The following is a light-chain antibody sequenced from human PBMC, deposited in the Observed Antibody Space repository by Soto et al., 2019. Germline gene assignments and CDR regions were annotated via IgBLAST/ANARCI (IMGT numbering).Light chain of an antibody. CDR2: GAS. CDR1: QSVTKTK. V-gene: IGKV3-20*01. Sequence: IAMTQSPGALSVSPGERATLTCKTSQSVTKTKLNWYQQKPGQAPRLILYGASIRATGIPDRFSGSGSETDLTLTISRLETEDYALYYCQQYGSSAPITFGQGTKVDIK. J-gene: IGKJ1*01. CDR3: QQYGSSAPIT.